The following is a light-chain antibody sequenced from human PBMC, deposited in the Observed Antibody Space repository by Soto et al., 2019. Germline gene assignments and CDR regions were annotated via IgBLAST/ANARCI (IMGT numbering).Light chain of an antibody. J-gene: IGLJ3*02. CDR1: SSDVGGYNY. Sequence: QSALTQPASVSGSPGQSITISCTGTSSDVGGYNYVSWYQQHPGKAPKLIIYEVANRPPGVSSRFSGSKSGNTASLTISGLQAEDEADYYFISYTSGGTLVFGGGTKVTVL. CDR2: EVA. CDR3: ISYTSGGTLV. V-gene: IGLV2-14*01.